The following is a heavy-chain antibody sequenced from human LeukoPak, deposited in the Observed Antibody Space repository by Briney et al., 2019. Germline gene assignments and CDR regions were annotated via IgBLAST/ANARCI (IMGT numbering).Heavy chain of an antibody. J-gene: IGHJ4*02. CDR3: AKDQMVRGVILYYFDY. Sequence: GGSLRLSCAASGFTFDDYAMHWVRQAPGKGLEWVAVISYDGSNKYYADSVKGRFTISRDNSKNTLYLQMNSLRAEDTAVYYCAKDQMVRGVILYYFDYWGQGTLVTVSP. CDR2: ISYDGSNK. D-gene: IGHD3-10*01. V-gene: IGHV3-30*18. CDR1: GFTFDDYA.